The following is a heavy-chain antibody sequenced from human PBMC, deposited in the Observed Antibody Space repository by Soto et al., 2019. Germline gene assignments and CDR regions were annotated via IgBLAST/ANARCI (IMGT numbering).Heavy chain of an antibody. CDR1: GGSIRSGGYY. V-gene: IGHV4-31*11. D-gene: IGHD1-26*01. CDR3: ARGRVGIREPIDPPKI. J-gene: IGHJ3*02. Sequence: QVQLQESGPGLVKPAQTLSLTCGVSGGSIRSGGYYWTWVRQHPVEGLEWLGYISYSGTTHYNPSLKSRVSVSVDTSQNTFSLKLTSLTAADTAMYYCARGRVGIREPIDPPKIWGQGTMVIVSS. CDR2: ISYSGTT.